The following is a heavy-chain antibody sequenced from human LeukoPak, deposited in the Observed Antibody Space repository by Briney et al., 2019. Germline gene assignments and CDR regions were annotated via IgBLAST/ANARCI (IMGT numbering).Heavy chain of an antibody. CDR3: ARAVGGDGSGSL. V-gene: IGHV4-59*01. CDR2: IYYKVTS. CDR1: GDSIRTDY. J-gene: IGHJ4*02. Sequence: SETLSLTCTVSGDSIRTDYWSWIRQPPGKGAEWIGYIYYKVTSDYNPSPQNRVTMSVDMSTRQTSLKLSSVTAADTAVYYCARAVGGDGSGSLWGPGTLVTVSS. D-gene: IGHD3-10*01.